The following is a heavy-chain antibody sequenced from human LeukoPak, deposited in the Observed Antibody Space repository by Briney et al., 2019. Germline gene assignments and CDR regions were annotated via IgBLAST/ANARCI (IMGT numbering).Heavy chain of an antibody. V-gene: IGHV3-33*01. CDR2: IWYDGSEK. J-gene: IGHJ4*02. Sequence: GSPRLSCVASGFTFSSHGMHWVRQAPGKGLEWVAVIWYDGSEKYYADSVKGRFIISRDNSKNMLYLQMNSLRADDTAVYYCARWGNNKILDYWGQGTLVTVSS. CDR1: GFTFSSHG. D-gene: IGHD7-27*01. CDR3: ARWGNNKILDY.